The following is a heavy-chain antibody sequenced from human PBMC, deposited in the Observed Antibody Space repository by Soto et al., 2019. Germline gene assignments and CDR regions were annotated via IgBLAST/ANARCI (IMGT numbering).Heavy chain of an antibody. CDR2: ISSSSSYI. Sequence: GGSLRLSCAASGFTFSSYSMNWVRQAPGKGLEWVSSISSSSSYIYYADSVKGRFTISRDNAKNSLYLQMNSLRAEDTAVYYCARVLKITYYYGSGSYAAYYYYGMDVWGQGTTVTVSS. J-gene: IGHJ6*02. D-gene: IGHD3-10*01. CDR3: ARVLKITYYYGSGSYAAYYYYGMDV. V-gene: IGHV3-21*01. CDR1: GFTFSSYS.